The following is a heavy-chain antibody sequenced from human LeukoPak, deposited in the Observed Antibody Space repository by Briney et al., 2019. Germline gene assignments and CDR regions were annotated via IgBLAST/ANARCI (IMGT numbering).Heavy chain of an antibody. CDR2: TNEAGGDK. CDR1: GFTFSDFW. D-gene: IGHD1-1*01. Sequence: GGSQRLSCAASGFTFSDFWMSWVRQAPGKGLECVANTNEAGGDKYYVDSVKGRFTISRDNSKNSLSLQMNSLTAEDTAIYYCAIATTGRGAFGSWGQGTLVSVSS. J-gene: IGHJ4*02. CDR3: AIATTGRGAFGS. V-gene: IGHV3-7*01.